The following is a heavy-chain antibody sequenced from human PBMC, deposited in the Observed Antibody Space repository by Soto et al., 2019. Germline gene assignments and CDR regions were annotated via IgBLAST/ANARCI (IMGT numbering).Heavy chain of an antibody. D-gene: IGHD3-10*01. Sequence: PETLSLTCTVSGGSISSYWWSWIRQPPGKGLEWIGYIYYSGSTNYNPSLKSRVTISVDTSKNQFSLKLSSVTAADTAVYYCARGDPLLWFGEKVYYGMDVWGQGTTVTVSS. CDR3: ARGDPLLWFGEKVYYGMDV. V-gene: IGHV4-59*01. CDR2: IYYSGST. CDR1: GGSISSYW. J-gene: IGHJ6*02.